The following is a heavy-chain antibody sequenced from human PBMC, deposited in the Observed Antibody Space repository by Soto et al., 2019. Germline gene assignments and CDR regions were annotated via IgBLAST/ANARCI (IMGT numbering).Heavy chain of an antibody. V-gene: IGHV1-69*13. Sequence: SVKVSCKASGGTFSSYAISWVRQAPGQGLEWMGGIIPIFGTANYAQKFQGRVTITADESTSTAYMELSSLRSEDTAVYYCARYLLAPIAAARTVAFDIWGQGTMLTSSS. CDR2: IIPIFGTA. D-gene: IGHD6-13*01. CDR1: GGTFSSYA. CDR3: ARYLLAPIAAARTVAFDI. J-gene: IGHJ3*02.